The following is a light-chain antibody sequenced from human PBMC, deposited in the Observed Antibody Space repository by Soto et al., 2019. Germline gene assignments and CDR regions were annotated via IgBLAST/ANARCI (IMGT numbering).Light chain of an antibody. CDR3: QQYYSTPPT. CDR2: WAS. CDR1: QSILYPSNNKIY. Sequence: DIVMTQSPDSLAVSLGERATINCKSSQSILYPSNNKIYLAWYQHKPGQPPKLLIYWASTRGSGVPDRFSGSGSGTDFTLTISSLQAEDVAVYYCQQYYSTPPTFGGGTKVEIK. V-gene: IGKV4-1*01. J-gene: IGKJ4*01.